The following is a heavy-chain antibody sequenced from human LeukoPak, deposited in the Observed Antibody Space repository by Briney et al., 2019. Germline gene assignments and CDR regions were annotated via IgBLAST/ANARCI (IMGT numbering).Heavy chain of an antibody. Sequence: PPETLSLTCTVSGGSISSSSYYWGWIRQPPGKGMEWIGNIYKSGSTYYNPSLKSRVTISADRSKNQFSLKLSSVTAADTAVYYCARSPGGAYFDYWGQGTLVTVSS. CDR3: ARSPGGAYFDY. J-gene: IGHJ4*02. CDR1: GGSISSSSYY. V-gene: IGHV4-39*01. CDR2: IYKSGST. D-gene: IGHD3-16*01.